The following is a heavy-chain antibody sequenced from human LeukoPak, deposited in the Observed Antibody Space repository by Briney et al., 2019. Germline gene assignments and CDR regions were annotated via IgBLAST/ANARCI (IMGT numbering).Heavy chain of an antibody. CDR2: IIPIFGTA. CDR1: GGTFSSYA. J-gene: IGHJ6*03. V-gene: IGHV1-69*01. Sequence: EASVKVSCKASGGTFSSYAISWVRQAPGQGLEWMGGIIPIFGTANYAQKFQGRVTITADESTSTAYMELSSLRSEDTAVYYCARDRCSSTSCYIYYYYMDVWGKGTTVTVSS. CDR3: ARDRCSSTSCYIYYYYMDV. D-gene: IGHD2-2*02.